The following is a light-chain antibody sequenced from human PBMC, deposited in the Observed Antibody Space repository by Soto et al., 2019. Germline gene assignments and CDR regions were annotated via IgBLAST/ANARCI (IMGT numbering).Light chain of an antibody. CDR3: QQYHNYKA. CDR2: AAS. V-gene: IGKV1-5*01. CDR1: QSISTW. Sequence: DIQVTQSPSTLSASVGGRFTIACRASQSISTWLAWYQHKPGKAPKLXIHAASSLQSGVPSRLSGSGSGTEFTLTISSLQPDDYATYYCQQYHNYKAFGQGTKVDIK. J-gene: IGKJ1*01.